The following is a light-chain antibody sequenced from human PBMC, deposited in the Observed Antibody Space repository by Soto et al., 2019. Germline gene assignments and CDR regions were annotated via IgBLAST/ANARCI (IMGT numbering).Light chain of an antibody. CDR2: DAS. CDR3: QQRSNWPPIT. Sequence: IVLTQSPATLSLSPGERATLSCRASQNLRSSLAWYQQKPGQAPRLLIYDASNRATGIPARFSGSGSGTDFTLTISSLEPEDFAVYYCQQRSNWPPITFGQGTRLEIK. V-gene: IGKV3-11*01. CDR1: QNLRSS. J-gene: IGKJ5*01.